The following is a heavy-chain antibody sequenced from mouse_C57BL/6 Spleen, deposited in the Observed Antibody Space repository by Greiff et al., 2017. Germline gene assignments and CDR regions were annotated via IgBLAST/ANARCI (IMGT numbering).Heavy chain of an antibody. Sequence: QVHVKQSGAELVKPGASVKISCKASGYAFSSYWMNWVKQRPGKGLEWIGQIYPGDGDTNYNGKFKGKATLTADKSSSTAYMQLSSLTSEDSAVYFCARYPDSSGPAWFAYWGQGTLVTVSA. D-gene: IGHD3-2*02. J-gene: IGHJ3*01. CDR1: GYAFSSYW. V-gene: IGHV1-80*01. CDR2: IYPGDGDT. CDR3: ARYPDSSGPAWFAY.